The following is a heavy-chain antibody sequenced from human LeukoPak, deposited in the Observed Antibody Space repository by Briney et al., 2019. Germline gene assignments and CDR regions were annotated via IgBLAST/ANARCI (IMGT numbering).Heavy chain of an antibody. J-gene: IGHJ4*02. CDR1: GFTVSSNY. CDR2: IYSGGST. CDR3: AKDQVGATTLFDY. Sequence: GGSLRLSCAASGFTVSSNYMSWVRQAPGKGLEWVSVIYSGGSTYYADSVKGRFTISRDNSKNTLYLQMNSLRAEDTAVYYCAKDQVGATTLFDYWGQGTLVTVSS. V-gene: IGHV3-53*01. D-gene: IGHD1-26*01.